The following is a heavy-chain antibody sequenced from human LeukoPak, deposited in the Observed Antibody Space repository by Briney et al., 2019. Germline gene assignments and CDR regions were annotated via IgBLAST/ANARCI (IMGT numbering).Heavy chain of an antibody. CDR3: ARFRGRRDAFDI. D-gene: IGHD3-10*01. J-gene: IGHJ3*02. V-gene: IGHV4-34*01. CDR1: GGSFSGYY. Sequence: SETLSLTCAVYGGSFSGYYWSWIRQPPGKGLEWIGEINHSGGTNYNPSLKSRVTISVDTSKNQFSLKLSSVTAADTAVYYCARFRGRRDAFDIWGQGTMVTVSS. CDR2: INHSGGT.